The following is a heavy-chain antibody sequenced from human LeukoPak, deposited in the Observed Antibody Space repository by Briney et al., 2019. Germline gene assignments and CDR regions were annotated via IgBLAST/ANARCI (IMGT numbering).Heavy chain of an antibody. Sequence: GGSLRLPCAASGFTFSSYSMNWVRQAPGKGLEWVSSISSSSSYIYYADSVKGRFTISRDNAKNSLYLQMNSLRAEDTAVYYCARDTYGDYDPNYFDYWGQGTLVTVSS. V-gene: IGHV3-21*01. CDR3: ARDTYGDYDPNYFDY. CDR2: ISSSSSYI. D-gene: IGHD4-17*01. CDR1: GFTFSSYS. J-gene: IGHJ4*02.